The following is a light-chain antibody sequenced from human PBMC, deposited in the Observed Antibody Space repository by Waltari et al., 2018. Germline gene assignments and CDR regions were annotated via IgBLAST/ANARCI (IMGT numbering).Light chain of an antibody. Sequence: EVVLTQSPGILSLSPGDRATLPCRASQRVSVNSLAWYQHNPGQAPRLPIYDATMRATAIPDRFSGSVSGTDFTLVITRLEPEDFGVYYCQQYGSSPYTFGQGTKLQIK. CDR2: DAT. J-gene: IGKJ2*01. V-gene: IGKV3-20*01. CDR1: QRVSVNS. CDR3: QQYGSSPYT.